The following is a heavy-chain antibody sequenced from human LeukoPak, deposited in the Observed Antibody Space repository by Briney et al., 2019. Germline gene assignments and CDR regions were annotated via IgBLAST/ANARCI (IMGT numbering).Heavy chain of an antibody. CDR1: GYTFTDYY. Sequence: ASVKVSCKVSGYTFTDYYMQWVQQAPGKGLEWMGLVDPEDGEPIYAEKFQGRVTITADTSTDTAYMELSSLRSEDTAVYYCAILIVAGTHFDHWGQGTLVTVSS. J-gene: IGHJ4*02. V-gene: IGHV1-69-2*01. CDR2: VDPEDGEP. D-gene: IGHD6-19*01. CDR3: AILIVAGTHFDH.